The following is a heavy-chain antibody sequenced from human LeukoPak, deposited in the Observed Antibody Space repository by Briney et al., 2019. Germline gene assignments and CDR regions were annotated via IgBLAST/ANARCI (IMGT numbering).Heavy chain of an antibody. CDR3: ARGPHYDSSGYYYPTQLGWKYFQH. V-gene: IGHV4-34*01. CDR2: INHSGST. J-gene: IGHJ1*01. CDR1: GGSISSYY. D-gene: IGHD3-22*01. Sequence: SETLSLTCTVSGGSISSYYWSWIRQPPGKGLEWIGEINHSGSTNYNPSLKSRVTISVDTSKNQFSLKLSSVTAADTAVYYCARGPHYDSSGYYYPTQLGWKYFQHWGQGTLVTVSS.